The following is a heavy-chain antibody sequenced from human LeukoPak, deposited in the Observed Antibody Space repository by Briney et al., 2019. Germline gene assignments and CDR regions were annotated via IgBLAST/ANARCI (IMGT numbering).Heavy chain of an antibody. CDR1: GFPFSRYS. J-gene: IGHJ4*03. D-gene: IGHD3-22*01. V-gene: IGHV3-48*01. CDR2: ISTNSRTI. CDR3: TTYFDTTGYFEEAYDT. Sequence: GGSLRLSCAPSGFPFSRYSMNWVRQAPGKGLEWVGYISTNSRTIYSGDSVKGRFSISRDNDKSLLYLQMENLRVEDTAVYYCTTYFDTTGYFEEAYDTWGQRTLVTVSA.